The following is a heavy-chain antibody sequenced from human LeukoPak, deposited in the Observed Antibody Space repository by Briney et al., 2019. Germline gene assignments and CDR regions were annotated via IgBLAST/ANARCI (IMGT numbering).Heavy chain of an antibody. V-gene: IGHV1-2*02. CDR2: INPNSGGT. J-gene: IGHJ4*02. CDR3: AARSIAARPFDY. Sequence: ASVKVSCKASGYTFTGYYMHWVRQAPGQGLEWMGWINPNSGGTNYAQKFQGRVTMTRDTSISTAYMELSRLRSDDTAVYYCAARSIAARPFDYWGQGTLVTVSS. CDR1: GYTFTGYY. D-gene: IGHD6-6*01.